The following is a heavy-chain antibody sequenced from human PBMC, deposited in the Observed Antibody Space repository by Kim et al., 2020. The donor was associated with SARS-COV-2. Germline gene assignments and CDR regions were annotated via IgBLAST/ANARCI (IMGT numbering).Heavy chain of an antibody. V-gene: IGHV4-59*08. CDR3: ARRGLGYCSDGSCENAFDI. Sequence: SETLSLTCTVSGGSISSYYWSWIRQPPGKGLEWIGYIYYSGSTNYNPSLKSRVTISVDTSKNQFSLKLSSVTAADTAVYYCARRGLGYCSDGSCENAFDIWGQGTMVTVSS. CDR1: GGSISSYY. CDR2: IYYSGST. D-gene: IGHD2-15*01. J-gene: IGHJ3*02.